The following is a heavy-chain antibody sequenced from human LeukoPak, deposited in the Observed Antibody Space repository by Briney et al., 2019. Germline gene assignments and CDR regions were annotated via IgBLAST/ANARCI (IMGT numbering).Heavy chain of an antibody. D-gene: IGHD3-22*01. V-gene: IGHV3-48*03. J-gene: IGHJ3*02. CDR1: GFTFSSYE. Sequence: PGGSLRLSCAASGFTFSSYEMNWVRQAPGKGLEWVSYISSSGSTIYYADSVKCRFTISRDNAKNSLYLQMNSLRAEDTAVYYCARDYYDSSGFDAFDIWGQGTMVTVSS. CDR3: ARDYYDSSGFDAFDI. CDR2: ISSSGSTI.